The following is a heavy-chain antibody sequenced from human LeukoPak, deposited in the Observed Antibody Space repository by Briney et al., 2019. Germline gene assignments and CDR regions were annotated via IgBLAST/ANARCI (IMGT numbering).Heavy chain of an antibody. D-gene: IGHD3-10*01. Sequence: SETLSLTCTVSGGSISSYYWSWIRQPPGKGLEWIGYIYYSGSTNYNPSLKSRVTISVDTSKNQFSLKLSSVTAADTAVYYCARVNYGSGRGYYYYYMDVWGKGTTVTVSS. V-gene: IGHV4-59*01. CDR2: IYYSGST. J-gene: IGHJ6*03. CDR3: ARVNYGSGRGYYYYYMDV. CDR1: GGSISSYY.